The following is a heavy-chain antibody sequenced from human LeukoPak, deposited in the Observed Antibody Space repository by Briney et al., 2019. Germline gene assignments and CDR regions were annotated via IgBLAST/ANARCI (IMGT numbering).Heavy chain of an antibody. CDR3: ARDRDSRWDFDL. V-gene: IGHV3-7*04. J-gene: IGHJ2*01. CDR2: INQDGSEK. D-gene: IGHD3-22*01. Sequence: GGSLRLSCAASEFTFTSYWMSWVRQAPGKGLEWVANINQDGSEKYYVDSVKGRFTLSRDNAKNSLYLQMNSLRADDTAVYYCARDRDSRWDFDLWGRGTLVTVSS. CDR1: EFTFTSYW.